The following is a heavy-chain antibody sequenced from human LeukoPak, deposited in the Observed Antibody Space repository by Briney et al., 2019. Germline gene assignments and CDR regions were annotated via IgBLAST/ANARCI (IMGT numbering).Heavy chain of an antibody. CDR1: GFTFSSCW. CDR3: ARDASWSGYPDY. CDR2: INSDGSST. Sequence: GGSLRLSCAASGFTFSSCWIHWVRQAPGKGLVWVSRINSDGSSTNYADSVKGRFTISRDNAKNTLYLQMNSLRAEDTAVYYCARDASWSGYPDYWGQGTLVTVSS. D-gene: IGHD3-3*01. V-gene: IGHV3-74*01. J-gene: IGHJ4*02.